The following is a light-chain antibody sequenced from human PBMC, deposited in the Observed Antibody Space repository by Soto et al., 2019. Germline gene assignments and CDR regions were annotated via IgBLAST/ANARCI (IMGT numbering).Light chain of an antibody. CDR3: QQYNSYSRT. J-gene: IGKJ1*01. CDR1: QSVSSD. CDR2: GAS. Sequence: VLTQSPGTLSLSPGERATLSCRASQSVSSDLAWYQQKPGQAPRVLIYGASTRATGIPARFSGSGSGTEFTLTISSLQPDDFATYYCQQYNSYSRTFGQGTKVDIK. V-gene: IGKV3-15*01.